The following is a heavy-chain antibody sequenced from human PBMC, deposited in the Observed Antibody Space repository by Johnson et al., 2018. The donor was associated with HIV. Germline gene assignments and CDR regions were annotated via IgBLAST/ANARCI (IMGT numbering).Heavy chain of an antibody. J-gene: IGHJ3*02. CDR1: GFTFSTYW. Sequence: VQLVESGGGLVQPGGSLRLSCAASGFTFSTYWMSWVRQAPGKGLEWVGSINQDGSERYYVESLKGRFTISRDNAKTSLYPQMNSLRAEDTAVYYCARDSRISLIVVVSRGGFDIWGQGTMVTVSS. D-gene: IGHD3-22*01. V-gene: IGHV3-7*01. CDR2: INQDGSER. CDR3: ARDSRISLIVVVSRGGFDI.